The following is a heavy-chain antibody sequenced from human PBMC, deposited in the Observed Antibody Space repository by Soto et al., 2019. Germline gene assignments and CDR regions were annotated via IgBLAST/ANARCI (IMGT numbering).Heavy chain of an antibody. V-gene: IGHV3-74*03. Sequence: PGGSLRLSCAASGFTPSSSDMSWVRQGPGKGPEWVSRMTGDGRTTQYADSVKGRFTASRDNAKSTLYLQMNSLRAEDTAVYYCATAEVDYWGPGTLVTVSS. CDR1: GFTPSSSD. CDR2: MTGDGRTT. CDR3: ATAEVDY. J-gene: IGHJ4*02.